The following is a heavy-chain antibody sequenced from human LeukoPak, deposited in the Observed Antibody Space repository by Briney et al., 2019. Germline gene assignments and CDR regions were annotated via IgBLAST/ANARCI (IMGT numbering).Heavy chain of an antibody. J-gene: IGHJ6*02. CDR1: GFTVSSNY. Sequence: PGGSLRLSCAASGFTVSSNYMSWVRQAQGKGLEWVSVIYSGGSTYYADSVKGRFTISRDNSKNTLYLQMNSLRAEDTAVYYCARTPLIYYYGMDVWGQGTTVTVSS. CDR3: ARTPLIYYYGMDV. V-gene: IGHV3-66*01. CDR2: IYSGGST. D-gene: IGHD3-16*01.